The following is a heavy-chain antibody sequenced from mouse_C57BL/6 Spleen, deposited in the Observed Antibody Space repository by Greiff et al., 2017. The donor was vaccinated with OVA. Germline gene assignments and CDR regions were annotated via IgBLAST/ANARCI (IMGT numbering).Heavy chain of an antibody. Sequence: VHLVESGPGLVQPSQSLSITCTVSGFSLTSYGVHWVRQSPGKGLEWLGVIWSGGSTDYNAALISRLSISKDNSKSQVFFKMNSLQADDTAIYYCARNEDSSGYYFDYWGQGTTLTVSS. J-gene: IGHJ2*01. CDR3: ARNEDSSGYYFDY. D-gene: IGHD3-2*02. V-gene: IGHV2-2*01. CDR2: IWSGGST. CDR1: GFSLTSYG.